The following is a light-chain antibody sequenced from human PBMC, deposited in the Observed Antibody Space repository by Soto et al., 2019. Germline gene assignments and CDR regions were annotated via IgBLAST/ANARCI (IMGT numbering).Light chain of an antibody. CDR3: QQYNNWSRRT. CDR1: QSVNDK. CDR2: GAS. Sequence: EMVMTQSPATLSVSPGERATLSCRASQSVNDKLAWYQQKPDQAPRLLIYGASTRATGIPARFSGSRSGTAFTLTISSLQSEDFALYYGQQYNNWSRRTFGQGTKVEIK. J-gene: IGKJ1*01. V-gene: IGKV3-15*01.